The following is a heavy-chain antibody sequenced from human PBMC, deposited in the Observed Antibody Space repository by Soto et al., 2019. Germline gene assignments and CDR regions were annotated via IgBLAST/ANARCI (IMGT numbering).Heavy chain of an antibody. D-gene: IGHD3-9*01. J-gene: IGHJ6*02. CDR2: IKGKTDGGTT. Sequence: PGGSLRLSCAASGFTFSNAWMIWVRQAPGKGLEWVGRIKGKTDGGTTDYAAPVKGRFTISRDDSKNTLYLQMNSLKTEDTAVYYCTTEGDDILTGYFYYYYGMAVWGQGTTVTVSS. V-gene: IGHV3-15*01. CDR3: TTEGDDILTGYFYYYYGMAV. CDR1: GFTFSNAW.